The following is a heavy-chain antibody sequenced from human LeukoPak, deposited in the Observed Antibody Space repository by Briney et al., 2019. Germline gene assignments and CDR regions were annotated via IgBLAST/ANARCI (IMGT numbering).Heavy chain of an antibody. CDR1: GYTFTSYY. V-gene: IGHV1-46*01. D-gene: IGHD2-2*01. CDR3: ARSSYCSSTSCRLGYFDY. J-gene: IGHJ4*02. Sequence: WASVKVSCKASGYTFTSYYMHWVRQGPGQGLEWMGIINPSGGSTSYAQKFQGRVTMTRDMSTSTVYMELSSLRSEDTAVYYCARSSYCSSTSCRLGYFDYWGQGTLVTVSS. CDR2: INPSGGST.